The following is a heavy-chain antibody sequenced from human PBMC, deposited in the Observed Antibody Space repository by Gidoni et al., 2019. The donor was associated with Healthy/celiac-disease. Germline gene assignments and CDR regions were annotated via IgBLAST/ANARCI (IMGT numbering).Heavy chain of an antibody. CDR2: ISGSGGST. Sequence: EVQLLASGGGLVQHGGSLRLSCAASGFTFSHYAMSCVRQAPGKGLEWVSAISGSGGSTYYADSVKGRFTISRDNSKNTLYLQMNSLRAEDTAVYYCAKGILWFGELLSELDYWGQGTLVTVSS. V-gene: IGHV3-23*01. CDR3: AKGILWFGELLSELDY. CDR1: GFTFSHYA. J-gene: IGHJ4*02. D-gene: IGHD3-10*01.